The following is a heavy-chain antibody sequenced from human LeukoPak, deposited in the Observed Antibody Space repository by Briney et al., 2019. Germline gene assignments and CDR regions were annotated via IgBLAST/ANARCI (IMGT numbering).Heavy chain of an antibody. J-gene: IGHJ4*02. CDR1: GYTFTSYG. D-gene: IGHD3-22*01. Sequence: GASVKVSCKASGYTFTSYGISWVRQAPGQGLEGMGWISAYNGNTNYAQQLQGRVTMTTDTSTSTAYMELRSLRSDDTAVYYCARVTMMDTDFDYWGQGTLVTVSS. CDR2: ISAYNGNT. CDR3: ARVTMMDTDFDY. V-gene: IGHV1-18*01.